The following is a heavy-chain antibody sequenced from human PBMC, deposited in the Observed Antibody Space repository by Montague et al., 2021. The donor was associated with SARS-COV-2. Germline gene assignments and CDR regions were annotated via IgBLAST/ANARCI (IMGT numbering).Heavy chain of an antibody. Sequence: SETLSLTCSVTGFPISSGNHWGWIRQSPGKGPEWIGSIYHSGYTSYNPSLRSRVTISGDTSKNQFSLKVDSVSAADTAVYYCATEMPAYDVFDIWGQGTMVTVSS. J-gene: IGHJ3*02. V-gene: IGHV4-38-2*02. CDR1: GFPISSGNH. D-gene: IGHD2-2*01. CDR2: IYHSGYT. CDR3: ATEMPAYDVFDI.